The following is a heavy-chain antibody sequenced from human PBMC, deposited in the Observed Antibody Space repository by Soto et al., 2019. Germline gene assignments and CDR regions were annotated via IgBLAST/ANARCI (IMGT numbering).Heavy chain of an antibody. CDR2: IYHSGST. V-gene: IGHV4-4*02. J-gene: IGHJ4*02. D-gene: IGHD2-2*01. CDR3: ARVPDY. CDR1: GTSISSTFW. Sequence: SETLSLTCAVSGTSISSTFWWTWVRQPPGKALEWIGEIYHSGSTKYNPSLKSRVTISIDRSKNQFSLKLSSVTAADTAVYYCARVPDYWGQGILVTVS.